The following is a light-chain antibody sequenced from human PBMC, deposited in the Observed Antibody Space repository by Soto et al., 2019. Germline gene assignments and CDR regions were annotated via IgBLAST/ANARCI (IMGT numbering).Light chain of an antibody. CDR2: DAS. CDR1: QSVRSN. J-gene: IGKJ1*01. Sequence: EIVMTQSTFTLSVSPWERSTLSFMASQSVRSNLAWYQQKPGQAPRLLMYDASTRATGIPARFSGSGSGTEFTLTISSLQSEDFAVYYCQQYNYWPPWTFGQGTKVDIK. CDR3: QQYNYWPPWT. V-gene: IGKV3-15*01.